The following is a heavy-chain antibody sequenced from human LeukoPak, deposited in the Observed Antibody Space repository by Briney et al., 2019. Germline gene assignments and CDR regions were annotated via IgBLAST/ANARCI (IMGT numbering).Heavy chain of an antibody. CDR3: AKDGRSTSPGY. D-gene: IGHD2-2*01. V-gene: IGHV3-23*01. CDR1: GFIFSSSA. J-gene: IGHJ4*02. CDR2: ISGGGGST. Sequence: GGSLRPSCAASGFIFSSSAMSWVRQAPGKGLEWVSSISGGGGSTYYADSVKGRFTISRDNSKNTLYLQMNSLRAEDTAVYYCAKDGRSTSPGYWGQGTLVTVST.